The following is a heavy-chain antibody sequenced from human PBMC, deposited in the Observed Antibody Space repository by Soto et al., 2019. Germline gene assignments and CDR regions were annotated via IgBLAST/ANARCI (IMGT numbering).Heavy chain of an antibody. J-gene: IGHJ2*01. CDR3: ARAPSWWYFDL. Sequence: GASVKVSCKASGYTFTSYYMHWVRQAPGQRLEWMGWINAGNGNTKYSQKFQGRVTITRDTSASTAYMELSSLRSEDTAVYYCARAPSWWYFDLWGRGTLVTVSS. V-gene: IGHV1-3*01. CDR2: INAGNGNT. CDR1: GYTFTSYY.